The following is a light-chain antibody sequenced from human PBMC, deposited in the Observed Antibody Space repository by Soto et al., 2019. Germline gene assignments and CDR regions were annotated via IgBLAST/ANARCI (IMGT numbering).Light chain of an antibody. V-gene: IGKV3D-15*01. J-gene: IGKJ1*01. CDR3: QQYDRWWT. Sequence: EIPVTQSPATLSVSPWEIATLSFRASQSVRSNLAWYHQKPGQAPRLVIYGASTRASGVPARFSGSGSGTEFTLTISSVQSEDFAVYYCQQYDRWWTFGQGTKVDIK. CDR1: QSVRSN. CDR2: GAS.